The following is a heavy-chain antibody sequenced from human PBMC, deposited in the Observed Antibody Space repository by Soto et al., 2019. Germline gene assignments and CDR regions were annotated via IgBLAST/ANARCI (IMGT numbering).Heavy chain of an antibody. J-gene: IGHJ1*01. V-gene: IGHV3-23*01. D-gene: IGHD6-19*01. Sequence: EVQLLESGGGLVQPGGSLRLSCAASGFTFSNYAMTWVRQAPGKGLQWVSLISGSGGSTYYADSVKGRFTVSRDNSQNTLYLQMNRLRDEDTAAYFCAKGGSGGWYAYFQQWGQGTLVTVSS. CDR2: ISGSGGST. CDR3: AKGGSGGWYAYFQQ. CDR1: GFTFSNYA.